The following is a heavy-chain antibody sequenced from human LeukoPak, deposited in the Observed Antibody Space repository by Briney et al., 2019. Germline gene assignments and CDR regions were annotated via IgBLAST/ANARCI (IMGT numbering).Heavy chain of an antibody. CDR2: IYYSGST. D-gene: IGHD3-16*01. J-gene: IGHJ2*01. CDR1: GGSISSYY. CDR3: ARDTSVFDWYFDL. V-gene: IGHV4-59*01. Sequence: SETLSLTCTVSGGSISSYYWSWIRQPPGKGLEWIGYIYYSGSTNYNPSLKSRVTISVDTSKNQFSLKLSSVTAADTAVYYCARDTSVFDWYFDLWGRGTLVTVSS.